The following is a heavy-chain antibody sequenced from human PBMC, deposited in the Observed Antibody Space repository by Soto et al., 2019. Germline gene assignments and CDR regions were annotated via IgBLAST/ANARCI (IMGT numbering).Heavy chain of an antibody. J-gene: IGHJ4*02. CDR1: GFRFSNNG. Sequence: SLRLSFAAPGFRFSNNGMHWVRRAPGKGLEWVAIISYDGSKKYYADTVKGRFTISRDISKNTLYLQMNSLRVEDTAVDYCAKDRVESGLGEIDYWGQGTLVTVS. D-gene: IGHD3-16*01. V-gene: IGHV3-30*18. CDR3: AKDRVESGLGEIDY. CDR2: ISYDGSKK.